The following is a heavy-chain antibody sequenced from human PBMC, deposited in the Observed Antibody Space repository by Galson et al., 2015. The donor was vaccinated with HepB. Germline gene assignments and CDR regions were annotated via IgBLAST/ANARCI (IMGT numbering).Heavy chain of an antibody. CDR3: ARGSGGGLGEVDY. V-gene: IGHV3-53*01. Sequence: SLRLSCAASGFTVSSSYMSWVRQAPGKGLEWVSALYSGGRTYYADSVKGRFTISSDNSKNTLYLQMNSLRAEDTAVYYCARGSGGGLGEVDYWGQGTLVTVSS. CDR1: GFTVSSSY. CDR2: LYSGGRT. D-gene: IGHD3-16*01. J-gene: IGHJ4*02.